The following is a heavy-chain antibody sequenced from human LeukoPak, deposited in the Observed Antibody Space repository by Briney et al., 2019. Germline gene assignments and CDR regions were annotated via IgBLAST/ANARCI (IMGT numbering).Heavy chain of an antibody. CDR1: GGTFSSYA. CDR2: MNPTSGNT. D-gene: IGHD6-13*01. J-gene: IGHJ6*03. V-gene: IGHV1-8*02. CDR3: AREFSSSWLTYYYYYMDV. Sequence: ASVKVSCKASGGTFSSYAISWVRQAPGQGLEWMGWMNPTSGNTGYAQKFQGRVTMTRNTSISTAYMELSSLRSEDTAVYYCAREFSSSWLTYYYYYMDVWGKGTTVTVSS.